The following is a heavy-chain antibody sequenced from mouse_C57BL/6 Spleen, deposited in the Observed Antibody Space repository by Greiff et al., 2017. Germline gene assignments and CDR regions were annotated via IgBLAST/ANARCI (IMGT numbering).Heavy chain of an antibody. D-gene: IGHD2-4*01. J-gene: IGHJ3*01. Sequence: QVQLQQSGPELVKPGASVKISCKASGYAFSSSWMNWVKQRPGKGLEWIGRIYPGDGDTNYNGKFKGKATLTADKSSSTAYMQLSSLTSEDSAVYFCAIYYDYDGAWFAYWGQGTLVTVSA. CDR2: IYPGDGDT. CDR3: AIYYDYDGAWFAY. CDR1: GYAFSSSW. V-gene: IGHV1-82*01.